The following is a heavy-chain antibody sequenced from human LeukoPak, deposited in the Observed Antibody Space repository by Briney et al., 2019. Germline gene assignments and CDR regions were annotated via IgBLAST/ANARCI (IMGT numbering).Heavy chain of an antibody. Sequence: PGRSLRLSCAASGFMFSRLGMQWVRQAPGEGLEWVAMIWHDGSAEEYADSVKGRFTISRDNSQNTLYLQMNSLRDDDTAVYYCAKEGDQFRGYLDAWGKGTTVTVSS. CDR3: AKEGDQFRGYLDA. V-gene: IGHV3-33*06. D-gene: IGHD3-16*01. CDR1: GFMFSRLG. CDR2: IWHDGSAE. J-gene: IGHJ6*03.